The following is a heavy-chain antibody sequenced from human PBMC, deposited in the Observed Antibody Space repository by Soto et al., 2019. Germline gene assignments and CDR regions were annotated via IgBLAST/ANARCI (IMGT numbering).Heavy chain of an antibody. Sequence: PSETLSLTCTVSGGSVSSGSYYWSWIRQPPGKGLEWIGYIYYSGSTNYNPSLKSRVTISVDTSKNQFSLKLSSVTAADTAVYYCARDSSVGATPTPGLYGMDVWGQGTTVTVSS. CDR2: IYYSGST. CDR1: GGSVSSGSYY. CDR3: ARDSSVGATPTPGLYGMDV. J-gene: IGHJ6*02. V-gene: IGHV4-61*01. D-gene: IGHD1-26*01.